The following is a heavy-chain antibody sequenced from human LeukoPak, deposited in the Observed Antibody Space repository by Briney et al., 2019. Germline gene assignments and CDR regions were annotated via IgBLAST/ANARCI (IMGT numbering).Heavy chain of an antibody. D-gene: IGHD1-14*01. CDR2: IYYSGST. Sequence: PSETLSLTCTVSGGSISSYYWSWIRQPPGKGLEWIGYIYYSGSTNYNPSLKSRVTISVDTSKNQFSLKLSSVTAADTAVYYCASRRDGAFDFWGQGTMVTASS. CDR3: ASRRDGAFDF. V-gene: IGHV4-59*01. CDR1: GGSISSYY. J-gene: IGHJ3*01.